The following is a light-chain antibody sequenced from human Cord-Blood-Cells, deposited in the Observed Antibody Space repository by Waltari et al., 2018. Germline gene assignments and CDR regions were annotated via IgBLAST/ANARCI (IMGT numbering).Light chain of an antibody. CDR2: YDS. J-gene: IGLJ2*01. CDR1: TIGSKS. Sequence: SYVLTQPPPVSVAPGHTAGLTCGGETIGSKSVKWYQQKPGQAPVLVIYYDSDRPSGIPERFSGSNSGNTATLTISRVEAGDEADYYCQVWDSSSDHVVFGGGTKLTVL. CDR3: QVWDSSSDHVV. V-gene: IGLV3-21*04.